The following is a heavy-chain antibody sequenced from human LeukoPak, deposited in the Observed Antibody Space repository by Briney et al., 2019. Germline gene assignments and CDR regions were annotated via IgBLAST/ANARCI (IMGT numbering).Heavy chain of an antibody. Sequence: ASVKVSCKVSGYTLTELSMHWVRQAPGKGLEWMGGFDPEDGETIYAQKFQGRVTMTEDTSTDTAYMELSSLRSDDTAVYYCARDRYCSSTSCYDFDYWGQGTLVTVSS. V-gene: IGHV1-24*01. CDR1: GYTLTELS. CDR2: FDPEDGET. J-gene: IGHJ4*02. CDR3: ARDRYCSSTSCYDFDY. D-gene: IGHD2-2*01.